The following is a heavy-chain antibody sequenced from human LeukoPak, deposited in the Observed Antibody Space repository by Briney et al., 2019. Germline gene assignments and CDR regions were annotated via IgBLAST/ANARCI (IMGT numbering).Heavy chain of an antibody. J-gene: IGHJ4*02. V-gene: IGHV1-69*13. CDR3: AREGGSSGSTWY. CDR2: IIPIFGTA. CDR1: GGTFSSYA. D-gene: IGHD3-22*01. Sequence: SVRVSCKASGGTFSSYAISWVRQAPGQGLKWMGGIIPIFGTANYAQKFQGRVTITADESTSTAYMELSSLRSEDTAVYYCAREGGSSGSTWYWGQGTLVTVSS.